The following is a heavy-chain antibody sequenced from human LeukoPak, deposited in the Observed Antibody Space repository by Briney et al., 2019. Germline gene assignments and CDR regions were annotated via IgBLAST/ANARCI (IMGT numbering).Heavy chain of an antibody. CDR2: ISTDGSSA. J-gene: IGHJ4*02. CDR3: ARETAIYIGSTDY. Sequence: GGSLRLSCAASGFTFSGYWMHWVRQAPGKGLVWVSRISTDGSSATYADSVKGRFTISRDNAKNTLYLQMTSLRVEDTAVYYCARETAIYIGSTDYWGQGTLVTVSS. D-gene: IGHD2-2*01. CDR1: GFTFSGYW. V-gene: IGHV3-74*01.